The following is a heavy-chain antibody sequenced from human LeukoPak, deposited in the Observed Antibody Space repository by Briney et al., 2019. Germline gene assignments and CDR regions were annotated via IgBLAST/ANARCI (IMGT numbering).Heavy chain of an antibody. D-gene: IGHD3-10*01. CDR1: GGSISSYY. Sequence: SETLSLTCTVSGGSISSYYWSWIRQPPGKGLEWSGYIYYSGSTNYNPSLKSRVTISVVTSKNQFSLKLSSVTAADTAVYYCAHGSGVPMDVWGQGTTVTVSS. J-gene: IGHJ6*02. CDR2: IYYSGST. CDR3: AHGSGVPMDV. V-gene: IGHV4-59*01.